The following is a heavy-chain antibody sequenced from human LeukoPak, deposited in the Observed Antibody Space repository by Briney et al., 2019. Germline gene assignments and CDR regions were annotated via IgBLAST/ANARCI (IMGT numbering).Heavy chain of an antibody. D-gene: IGHD6-13*01. V-gene: IGHV1-24*01. CDR1: GYTLTELS. Sequence: GASVKVSCKVSGYTLTELSMHWVRQAPGKGLEWMGGFDPEDGETIYAQKFQGRVTMTEDTSTDTAYMELSSLRSEDTAVYYCATAVAAAGYAAFDYWGQGTLVTVSS. CDR2: FDPEDGET. J-gene: IGHJ4*02. CDR3: ATAVAAAGYAAFDY.